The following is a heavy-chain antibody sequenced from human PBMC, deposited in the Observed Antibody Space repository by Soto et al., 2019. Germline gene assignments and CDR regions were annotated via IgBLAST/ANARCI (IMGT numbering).Heavy chain of an antibody. D-gene: IGHD4-4*01. CDR2: ISGSGGST. Sequence: QTVGSLRLSCAASGFTFSSYAMSWVRQAPGKGLEWVSAISGSGGSTYYADSVKGRFTISRDNSENTLYLQMNSLRAEDTAVYYCAKVMTTVTHYYYYYGMDVWGQGTTVTVSS. V-gene: IGHV3-23*01. CDR3: AKVMTTVTHYYYYYGMDV. J-gene: IGHJ6*02. CDR1: GFTFSSYA.